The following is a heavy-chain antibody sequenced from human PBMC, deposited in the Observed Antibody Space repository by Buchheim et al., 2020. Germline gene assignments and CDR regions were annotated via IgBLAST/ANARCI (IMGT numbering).Heavy chain of an antibody. V-gene: IGHV3-30*18. D-gene: IGHD2-2*01. CDR1: GFTFSSYG. CDR3: AKEDHIVVVPAAMDYGMDV. J-gene: IGHJ6*02. Sequence: QVQLVESGGGVVQPGRSLSLSCAASGFTFSSYGMHWVRQAPGKGLEWVAVISYDGSNKYYADSVKGRFTISRANSKNTLFLQMNSLRAEDTAVYYCAKEDHIVVVPAAMDYGMDVWGQGTT. CDR2: ISYDGSNK.